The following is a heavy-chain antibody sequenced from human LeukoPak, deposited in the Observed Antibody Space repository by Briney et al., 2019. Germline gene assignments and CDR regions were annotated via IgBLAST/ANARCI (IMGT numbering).Heavy chain of an antibody. CDR2: IIPIFGTA. CDR1: GGTFSSYA. D-gene: IGHD4-17*01. J-gene: IGHJ4*02. V-gene: IGHV1-69*01. CDR3: ARPQGVTVTFSLGY. Sequence: SVKVSCKASGGTFSSYAISWVRQAPGQGLEWMGGIIPIFGTANYAQKFQGRVTITADESTSTAYMELSSLRSEDTAVYYCARPQGVTVTFSLGYWGQETLVTVSS.